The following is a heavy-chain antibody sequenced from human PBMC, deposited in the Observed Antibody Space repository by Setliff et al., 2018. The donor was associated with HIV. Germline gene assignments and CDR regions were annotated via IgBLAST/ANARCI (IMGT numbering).Heavy chain of an antibody. CDR2: ISTYKGNT. J-gene: IGHJ6*02. Sequence: GASVKVSCKASGDTFTKYGISWVRQAPGQGLEWMGWISTYKGNTNYAQKLQGRVTMTTDTSTSTAYMELRSLRSDDTAVYFCATVNTVGYNYYGMDVWGQGTTVTVS. D-gene: IGHD5-18*01. V-gene: IGHV1-18*01. CDR1: GDTFTKYG. CDR3: ATVNTVGYNYYGMDV.